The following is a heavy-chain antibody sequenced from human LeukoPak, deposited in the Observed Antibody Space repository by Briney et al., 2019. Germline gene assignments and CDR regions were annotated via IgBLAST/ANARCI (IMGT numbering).Heavy chain of an antibody. CDR1: GYTFTSYY. J-gene: IGHJ6*02. D-gene: IGHD6-13*01. CDR2: INPSGGST. CDR3: ARDWGLIAAAGTDYYYGMDV. V-gene: IGHV1-46*01. Sequence: ASVKVSCKASGYTFTSYYMHWVRQAPGQGLEWMGIINPSGGSTSYAQKFQGRVTMTRDTSTSTVYMELSSLRSEDTAVYYCARDWGLIAAAGTDYYYGMDVSGQGTTVTVSS.